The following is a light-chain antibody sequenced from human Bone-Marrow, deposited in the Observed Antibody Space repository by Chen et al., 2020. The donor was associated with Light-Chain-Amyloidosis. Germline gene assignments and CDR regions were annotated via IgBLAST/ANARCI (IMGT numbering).Light chain of an antibody. V-gene: IGLV2-14*01. Sequence: QSALTLPVSVSGSPGQSITISCTGTSSDVGGDNHVSWYQQHPDKAPKLMIYEVTNRPSWVPDRFSGSKSDNTASLTISGVQTEDEADYFCSSYTITNTLVFGSGTRVTVL. J-gene: IGLJ1*01. CDR1: SSDVGGDNH. CDR2: EVT. CDR3: SSYTITNTLV.